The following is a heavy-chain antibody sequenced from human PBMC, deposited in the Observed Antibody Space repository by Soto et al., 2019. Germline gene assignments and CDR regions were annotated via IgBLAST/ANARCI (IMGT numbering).Heavy chain of an antibody. J-gene: IGHJ5*02. CDR3: AGDPDSHYNDSHAYSYP. CDR2: IIPIIGII. V-gene: IGHV1-69*04. Sequence: KVSFKGSGGTFSTYTFTWVRQAPGQGLEWMGRIIPIIGIINYAQKFQGRVTITADKFTGTAYMELTRLRSDDTAVYYCAGDPDSHYNDSHAYSYPWGQGTLVTVSS. D-gene: IGHD3-22*01. CDR1: GGTFSTYT.